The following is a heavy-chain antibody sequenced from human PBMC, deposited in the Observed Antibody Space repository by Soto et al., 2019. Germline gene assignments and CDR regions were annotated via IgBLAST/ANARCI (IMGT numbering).Heavy chain of an antibody. D-gene: IGHD2-2*01. CDR1: GFTFSSYA. V-gene: IGHV3-23*01. Sequence: GGSLRLSCAASGFTFSSYAMSWVRQAPGKGLEWVSGIRGSGGGTYYADSVKGRFTISRDNSKNTLYLQMNSLRAEDTAVYYCAKDNCSSSRCDMYNWFDPWGQGTLVTVS. J-gene: IGHJ5*02. CDR3: AKDNCSSSRCDMYNWFDP. CDR2: IRGSGGGT.